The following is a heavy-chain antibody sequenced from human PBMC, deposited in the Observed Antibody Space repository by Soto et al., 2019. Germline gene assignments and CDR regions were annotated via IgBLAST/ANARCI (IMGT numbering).Heavy chain of an antibody. CDR1: GGSVSSGNYY. V-gene: IGHV4-61*01. Sequence: SETLSLTCTVSGGSVSSGNYYWIWIRQPPGKGLEWIGHIYYSGSTNYNPSLKSRVTISVDASKNQFSLKLSSVTAADTAIYYCARGPVVTPFVDYWGQGTLVTVSS. CDR3: ARGPVVTPFVDY. D-gene: IGHD2-21*02. J-gene: IGHJ4*02. CDR2: IYYSGST.